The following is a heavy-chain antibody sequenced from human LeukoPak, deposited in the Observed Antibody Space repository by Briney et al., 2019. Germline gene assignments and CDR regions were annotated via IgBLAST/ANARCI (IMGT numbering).Heavy chain of an antibody. Sequence: GGSLRLSCVASGFMFSDYAMSWVRQAPGKGLEWVGRIKSKTDGGTTDYAAPVKGRFTISRDDSKNTLYLQMNSLKTEDTAVYYCTTEVSEEYYGSGSYIDYWGQGTLVTVSS. CDR1: GFMFSDYA. J-gene: IGHJ4*02. CDR3: TTEVSEEYYGSGSYIDY. D-gene: IGHD3-10*01. CDR2: IKSKTDGGTT. V-gene: IGHV3-15*01.